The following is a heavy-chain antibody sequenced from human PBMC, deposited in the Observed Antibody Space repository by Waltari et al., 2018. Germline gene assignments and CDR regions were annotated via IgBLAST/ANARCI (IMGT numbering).Heavy chain of an antibody. CDR3: ARDTMIVVVIPLDAFDI. V-gene: IGHV4-38-2*02. D-gene: IGHD3-22*01. CDR2: IYHSGST. J-gene: IGHJ3*02. CDR1: GYSISSGYY. Sequence: QVQLQESGPGLVKPSETLSLTCAVSGYSISSGYYWGWIRQPPGKGLEWIGSIYHSGSTYYTPSLKIRVTISVDTSKNQFSLKLSSVTAADTAVYYCARDTMIVVVIPLDAFDIWGQGTMVTVSS.